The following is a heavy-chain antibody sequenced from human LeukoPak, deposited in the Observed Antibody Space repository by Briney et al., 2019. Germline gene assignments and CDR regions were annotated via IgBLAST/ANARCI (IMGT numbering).Heavy chain of an antibody. D-gene: IGHD1-26*01. CDR2: ILHSGST. V-gene: IGHV4-30-2*01. J-gene: IGHJ6*02. CDR3: ARVPSESYYDYYYYYGMDV. Sequence: SQTLSLTCDVSRGSITSDTYYWSWIRQPPGKGLEWIGYILHSGSTYNNPSLKSRVTISEDTSKSQFSLKLSSVTAADAAVYYCARVPSESYYDYYYYYGMDVWGQGTTVTVSS. CDR1: RGSITSDTYY.